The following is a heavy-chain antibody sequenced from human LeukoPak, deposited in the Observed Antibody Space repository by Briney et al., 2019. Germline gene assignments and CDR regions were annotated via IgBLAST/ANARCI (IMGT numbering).Heavy chain of an antibody. CDR2: IYYSGST. Sequence: SETLSLTCTVSGGSISFYYWSWIRQHPGKGLEWIGYIYYSGSTYYNPSLKSRVTISVDTSKNQFSLKLSSVTAADTAVYYCARGSSGGATRWFDPWGQGTLVTVSS. V-gene: IGHV4-31*03. D-gene: IGHD2-21*01. CDR1: GGSISFYY. J-gene: IGHJ5*02. CDR3: ARGSSGGATRWFDP.